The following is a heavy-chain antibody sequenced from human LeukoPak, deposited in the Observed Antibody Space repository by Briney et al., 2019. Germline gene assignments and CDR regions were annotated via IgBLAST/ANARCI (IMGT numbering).Heavy chain of an antibody. CDR3: TIGSGTYRGAFDI. Sequence: PGGSLRLSCAASGFTFDDYAMHWVRQAPGKGLEWVSGISWNSGSIGYADSVKDRFTISRDNAKNSLYLQMSSLRAEDMALYYCTIGSGTYRGAFDIWGQGTMVTVSS. CDR1: GFTFDDYA. D-gene: IGHD1-26*01. V-gene: IGHV3-9*03. CDR2: ISWNSGSI. J-gene: IGHJ3*02.